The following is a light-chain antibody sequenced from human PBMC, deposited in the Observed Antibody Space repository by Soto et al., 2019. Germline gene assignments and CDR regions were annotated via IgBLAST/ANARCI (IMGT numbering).Light chain of an antibody. V-gene: IGKV2-30*02. CDR1: QSLVHPDGNTY. J-gene: IGKJ1*01. CDR2: KVS. Sequence: DVVMPQSPLSLPVTLGQPASISCRSSQSLVHPDGNTYLSWFQQRPGQSPRRLIYKVSNRDSGVPDRISGSGSGTGFTLRISRVEAEDVGIYYCMQGTHWPWTFGQGTKVDIK. CDR3: MQGTHWPWT.